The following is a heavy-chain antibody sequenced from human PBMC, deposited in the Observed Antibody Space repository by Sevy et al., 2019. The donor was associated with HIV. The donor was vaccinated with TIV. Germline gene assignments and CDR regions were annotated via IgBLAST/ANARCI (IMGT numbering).Heavy chain of an antibody. CDR3: ARWGYCSGGSCYSSYYYYGMDV. Sequence: GGSLRLSCAASEFTVSSNYMSWVRQAPGKGLEWVSVIYSGGSTYYADSVKGRFTISRDNSKNTLYLQMNSLRAEDTAVYYCARWGYCSGGSCYSSYYYYGMDVWGQGTTVTVSS. CDR1: EFTVSSNY. D-gene: IGHD2-15*01. CDR2: IYSGGST. J-gene: IGHJ6*02. V-gene: IGHV3-53*01.